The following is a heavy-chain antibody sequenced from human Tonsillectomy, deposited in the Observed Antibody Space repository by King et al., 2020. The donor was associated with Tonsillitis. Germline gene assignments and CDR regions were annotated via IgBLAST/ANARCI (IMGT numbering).Heavy chain of an antibody. V-gene: IGHV3-9*01. D-gene: IGHD3-16*01. CDR2: ISWNSGSI. CDR3: AKDMRLLWSAGEFDY. Sequence: VQLVESGGGLVQPGRSLRLSCAASGFTFDDYAMHWVRQAPGKGLEWVSGISWNSGSIGYADSVKGRFTISRDNAKNSLYLQMNSLNPEDTALYYCAKDMRLLWSAGEFDYWVQGTLVTVSS. J-gene: IGHJ4*02. CDR1: GFTFDDYA.